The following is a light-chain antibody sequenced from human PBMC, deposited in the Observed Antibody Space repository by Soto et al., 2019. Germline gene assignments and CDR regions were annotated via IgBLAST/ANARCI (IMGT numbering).Light chain of an antibody. Sequence: QSVLTQSPSASASLGASVKLTCTLSSGHSSYAIAWHQQQPEKGPRYLMKLNSDGSHSKGAGIPDRFSGSSSGAERYLTISRIQSEDEAAYYCQTWGTGIVVFGGGTKLTVL. CDR3: QTWGTGIVV. CDR2: LNSDGSH. J-gene: IGLJ2*01. V-gene: IGLV4-69*01. CDR1: SGHSSYA.